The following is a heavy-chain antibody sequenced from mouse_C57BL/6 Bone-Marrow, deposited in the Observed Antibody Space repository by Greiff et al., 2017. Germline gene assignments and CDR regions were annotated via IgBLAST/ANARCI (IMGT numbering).Heavy chain of an antibody. J-gene: IGHJ2*01. Sequence: VQLQQSGAELMKPGASVKLSCKATGYTFTGYWIEWVKQRPGHGLEWIGELLPGSGSTTSNEKFKGKATFTADTSSTTPYPQHSILTTKDSAIYYCARSLFYGSPLDYWGQGTPLTVSS. CDR1: GYTFTGYW. CDR3: ARSLFYGSPLDY. V-gene: IGHV1-9*01. CDR2: LLPGSGST. D-gene: IGHD1-1*01.